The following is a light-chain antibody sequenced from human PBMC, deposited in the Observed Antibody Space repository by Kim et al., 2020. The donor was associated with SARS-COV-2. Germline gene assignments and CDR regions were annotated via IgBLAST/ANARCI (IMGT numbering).Light chain of an antibody. CDR3: SSYAGSSIGL. J-gene: IGLJ2*01. CDR1: SSDVGGYTE. CDR2: NVN. Sequence: QSALTQPPSASGSTGQSVTISCSGSSSDVGGYTEVSSYQQHPANTPKLMIYNVNEPPSEVPDRSSGSKSDNAASLTVSGHQAEDDADYYDSSYAGSSIGLFGGGTQLTVL. V-gene: IGLV2-8*01.